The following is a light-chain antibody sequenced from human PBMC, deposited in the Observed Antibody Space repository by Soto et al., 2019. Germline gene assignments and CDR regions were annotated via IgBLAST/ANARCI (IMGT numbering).Light chain of an antibody. V-gene: IGKV3-20*01. CDR1: QSVSSSY. Sequence: DIVMTQSPATLSVSPGERATLSCRASQSVSSSYLAWYQQKPGQAPRLLIYGASSRATGIPDRFSGSGSGTDFTLTISRLEPEDFAVYYCQQYGSSITFGQGTRLEI. CDR3: QQYGSSIT. CDR2: GAS. J-gene: IGKJ5*01.